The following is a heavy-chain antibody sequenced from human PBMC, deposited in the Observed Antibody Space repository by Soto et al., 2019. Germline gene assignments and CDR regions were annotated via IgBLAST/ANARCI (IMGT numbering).Heavy chain of an antibody. V-gene: IGHV1-69*13. CDR1: GGTFSSYA. Sequence: ASVKVSCKASGGTFSSYAISWVRQAPGQGLEWMGGIIPIFGTANYAQKFQGRVTITADESTSTAHMELSSLRSEDTAVYYCARESGALRGYYYFDYWGQGTLVTVSS. J-gene: IGHJ4*02. CDR2: IIPIFGTA. CDR3: ARESGALRGYYYFDY. D-gene: IGHD3-22*01.